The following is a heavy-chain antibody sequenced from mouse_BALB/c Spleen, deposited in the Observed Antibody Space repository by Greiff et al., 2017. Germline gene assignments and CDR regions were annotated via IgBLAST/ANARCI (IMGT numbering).Heavy chain of an antibody. CDR1: GYTFTSYV. Sequence: EVKLMESGPELVKPGASVKMSCKASGYTFTSYVMHWVKQKPGQGLEWIGYINPYNDGTKYNEKFKGKATLTSDKSSSTAYMELSSLTSEDSAVYYCARRGATITTGAMDYWGQGTSVTVSS. V-gene: IGHV1-14*01. J-gene: IGHJ4*01. CDR2: INPYNDGT. CDR3: ARRGATITTGAMDY. D-gene: IGHD1-1*01.